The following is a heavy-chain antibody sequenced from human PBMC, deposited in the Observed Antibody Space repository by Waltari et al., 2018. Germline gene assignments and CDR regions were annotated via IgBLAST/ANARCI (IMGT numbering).Heavy chain of an antibody. J-gene: IGHJ4*02. Sequence: QLQLQESGPGLVKPSETLSLTCTVPGGSISSSSYYWGWIRQPPGKGLEWIGSIYYSGSTYYNPSLKSRVTISVDTSKNQFSLKLSSVTAADTAVYYCARHGSELWDIDYWGQGTLVTVSS. CDR1: GGSISSSSYY. CDR2: IYYSGST. CDR3: ARHGSELWDIDY. D-gene: IGHD3-16*01. V-gene: IGHV4-39*01.